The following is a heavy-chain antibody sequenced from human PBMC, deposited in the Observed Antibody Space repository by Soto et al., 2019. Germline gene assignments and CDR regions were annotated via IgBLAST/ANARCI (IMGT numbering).Heavy chain of an antibody. J-gene: IGHJ5*02. CDR2: IIPLFGTA. V-gene: IGHV1-69*12. Sequence: QVQLVQSGAEVKKPGSSVKVSCKASGGTFSSYAITWVRQAPGQGLEWMGGIIPLFGTANYAQKFQGRVTITADESTSTAYMEVSSLRSEDTAVYYCARDRGPSSGYYPYWFDPWGQGTLVTVSS. D-gene: IGHD3-22*01. CDR1: GGTFSSYA. CDR3: ARDRGPSSGYYPYWFDP.